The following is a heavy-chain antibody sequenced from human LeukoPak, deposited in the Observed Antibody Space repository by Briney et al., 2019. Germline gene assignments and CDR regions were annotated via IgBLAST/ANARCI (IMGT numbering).Heavy chain of an antibody. J-gene: IGHJ5*02. V-gene: IGHV3-30*02. Sequence: PGGSLRLSCVASGFNFSHYDMHWVRQAPGKGLDWVAFIHIDGSNKYYAVSVKGRFTIFRDNSKNTLYLQMNSLRAEDTAVYYCAKGDTSWGQGTLVTVTS. CDR1: GFNFSHYD. D-gene: IGHD2-21*02. CDR2: IHIDGSNK. CDR3: AKGDTS.